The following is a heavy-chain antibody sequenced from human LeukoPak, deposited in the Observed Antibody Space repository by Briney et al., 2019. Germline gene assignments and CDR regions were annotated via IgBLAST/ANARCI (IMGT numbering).Heavy chain of an antibody. CDR1: GGTFSSYA. CDR2: IIPIFGTA. D-gene: IGHD3-10*01. Sequence: AASAKVSCKASGGTFSSYAISWVRQAPGQGLEWMGGIIPIFGTANYAQKFQGRVTITADESTSTAYMELSSLRSEDTAVYYCARAMVRGDTNGVLDVWGKGTTVTVSS. J-gene: IGHJ6*04. V-gene: IGHV1-69*13. CDR3: ARAMVRGDTNGVLDV.